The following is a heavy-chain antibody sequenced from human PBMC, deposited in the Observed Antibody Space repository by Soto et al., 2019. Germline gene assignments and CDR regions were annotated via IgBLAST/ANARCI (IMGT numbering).Heavy chain of an antibody. CDR3: AKGETTVTTQRPYSYYSYGMDV. D-gene: IGHD4-17*01. CDR2: ISGSGGST. Sequence: GGSLRLSCAASGFTFSSYAMSWVRQAPGKGLEWVSAISGSGGSTYYADSVKGRFTISRDNSKNTLYLQMNSLRAEDTAVYYCAKGETTVTTQRPYSYYSYGMDVWGQGTTVTVSS. J-gene: IGHJ6*02. CDR1: GFTFSSYA. V-gene: IGHV3-23*01.